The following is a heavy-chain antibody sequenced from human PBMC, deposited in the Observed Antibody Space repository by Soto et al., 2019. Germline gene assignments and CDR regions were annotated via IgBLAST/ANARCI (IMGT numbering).Heavy chain of an antibody. CDR1: GASISSDDYS. Sequence: QVQLQESGPELVKPSQTLSLTCSISGASISSDDYSWSWFRQPPGKGLEWIGYISYSGSTYYNPTLKSRSTISVDTSKTQFSLILSSGTAADTAVFYCAREVNYYDGMDGWGQGTTVTVSS. V-gene: IGHV4-30-4*01. J-gene: IGHJ6*02. CDR2: ISYSGST. CDR3: AREVNYYDGMDG.